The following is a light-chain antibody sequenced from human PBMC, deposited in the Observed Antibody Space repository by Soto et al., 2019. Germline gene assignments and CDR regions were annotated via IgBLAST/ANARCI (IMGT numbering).Light chain of an antibody. CDR1: SSNIGAGYD. V-gene: IGLV1-40*01. J-gene: IGLJ2*01. CDR3: QSFDSRLSGWV. Sequence: QSVLTQPPSVSGAPGQRVTISCTGSSSNIGAGYDVHWYQHLPGTAPKLLVHGNNDRPSGVPDRFSASKSGTSASLAITGVKVEDEADYYRQSFDSRLSGWVFGGGTKLTVL. CDR2: GNN.